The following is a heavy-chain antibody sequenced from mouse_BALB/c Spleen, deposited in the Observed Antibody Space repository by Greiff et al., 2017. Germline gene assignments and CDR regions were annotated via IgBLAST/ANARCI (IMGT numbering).Heavy chain of an antibody. Sequence: DVKLVESGGGLVQPGGSRKLSCAASGFTFSSFGMHWVRQAPEKGLEWVAYISSGSSTIYYAATVKGRFTISRDNPKNTLFLQMTSLRSEDTAMYYCARARGYDAMDYWGQGTSVTVSS. CDR2: ISSGSSTI. CDR3: ARARGYDAMDY. V-gene: IGHV5-17*02. J-gene: IGHJ4*01. CDR1: GFTFSSFG.